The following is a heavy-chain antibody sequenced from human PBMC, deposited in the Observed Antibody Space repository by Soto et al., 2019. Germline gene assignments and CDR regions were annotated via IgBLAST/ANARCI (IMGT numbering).Heavy chain of an antibody. CDR3: SIGSWSAETFDV. Sequence: QVHLIQSGAEVKKPGSSVKVSCKAAGGTFNTYTLIWVRQAPGHGLEWMGRIIPMVTVTNSAQKFQGRLTLTADKSTGTAFMELTSLRSDDTAAYYCSIGSWSAETFDVWGQGTMVTVSS. J-gene: IGHJ3*01. D-gene: IGHD2-2*01. V-gene: IGHV1-69*02. CDR1: GGTFNTYT. CDR2: IIPMVTVT.